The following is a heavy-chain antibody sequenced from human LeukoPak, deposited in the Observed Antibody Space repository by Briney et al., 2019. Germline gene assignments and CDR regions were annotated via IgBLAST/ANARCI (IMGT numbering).Heavy chain of an antibody. Sequence: GGSLRLSCAASGFTFSSYAMSWVRQAPGKGLEWVSGISGNGGVTYYADSVKGRFTVSRDNSRKTVSLQINSLRVEDTAVYYCAKEVPFGPMDVWGQETTVTVSS. D-gene: IGHD3-10*01. V-gene: IGHV3-23*01. CDR3: AKEVPFGPMDV. CDR1: GFTFSSYA. J-gene: IGHJ6*02. CDR2: ISGNGGVT.